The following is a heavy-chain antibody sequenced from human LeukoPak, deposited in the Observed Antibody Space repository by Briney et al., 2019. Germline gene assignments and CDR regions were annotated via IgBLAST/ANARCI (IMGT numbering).Heavy chain of an antibody. CDR3: ARDNDFWSGYFLF. CDR2: IDTDTGNP. D-gene: IGHD3-3*01. J-gene: IGHJ4*02. V-gene: IGHV7-4-1*02. CDR1: GYIFTPYP. Sequence: ASVKVSCKASGYIFTPYPMNWVRQAPGQGLEWMGWIDTDTGNPTYAQGFTGRLVFSLDTSVTTAYLQISDLKAEDTAVYYCARDNDFWSGYFLFWGQGTLVTVSS.